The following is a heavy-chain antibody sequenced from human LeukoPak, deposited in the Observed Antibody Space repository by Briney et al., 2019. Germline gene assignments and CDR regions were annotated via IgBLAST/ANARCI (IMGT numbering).Heavy chain of an antibody. CDR1: GASISSSFYY. J-gene: IGHJ4*02. V-gene: IGHV4-61*01. D-gene: IGHD6-19*01. CDR3: AREDCSNGCRAFDY. CDR2: IHYTGTA. Sequence: SETLSLTCAVSGASISSSFYYWGWIRQPPGKGLEWIGYIHYTGTANYNPSLQRRVITSVDTSKTQFSLKLNSVTAADTAVYYCAREDCSNGCRAFDYWGQGISVTVSS.